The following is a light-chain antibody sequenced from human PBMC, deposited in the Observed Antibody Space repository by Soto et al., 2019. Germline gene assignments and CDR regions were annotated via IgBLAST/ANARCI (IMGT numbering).Light chain of an antibody. J-gene: IGKJ4*01. CDR3: QHRREWPPGAT. V-gene: IGKV3-11*01. CDR2: DAS. CDR1: QSVSSN. Sequence: EIVLTQSPATLSLSPGERATLSCRASQSVSSNLAWYQQKPGQAPRLLIHDASYRATGIPARFSGSGSGTDFTLTINSLEPEDLGVYYCQHRREWPPGATFGGGTKV.